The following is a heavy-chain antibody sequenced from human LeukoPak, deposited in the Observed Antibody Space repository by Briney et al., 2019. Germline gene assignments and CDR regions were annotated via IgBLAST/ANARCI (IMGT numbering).Heavy chain of an antibody. Sequence: GGSLRLSCAASGFTFSSYAMSWVRQAPGKGLEWVSAISGSGGSTYYADSVKGRFTISRDNSKNTLYLQMNSLRAEDTAVYYCASERGVVVPAAISYYYYYYMDVWGKGTTVTVSS. CDR3: ASERGVVVPAAISYYYYYYMDV. J-gene: IGHJ6*03. CDR2: ISGSGGST. CDR1: GFTFSSYA. D-gene: IGHD2-2*01. V-gene: IGHV3-23*01.